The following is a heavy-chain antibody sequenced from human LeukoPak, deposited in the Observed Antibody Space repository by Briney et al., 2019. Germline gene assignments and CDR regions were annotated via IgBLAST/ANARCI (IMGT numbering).Heavy chain of an antibody. J-gene: IGHJ1*01. Sequence: GGSLRLSCAASGFTFSTYGMNWVRQAPGKGLEWVSGIRSSGEITYYADSVKGRFTISRDNSKNTVYLQMNSLRGEDTGVYYCAKDDDWGRYKHWGQGTLVTVSS. CDR3: AKDDDWGRYKH. CDR2: IRSSGEIT. D-gene: IGHD3-16*01. V-gene: IGHV3-23*01. CDR1: GFTFSTYG.